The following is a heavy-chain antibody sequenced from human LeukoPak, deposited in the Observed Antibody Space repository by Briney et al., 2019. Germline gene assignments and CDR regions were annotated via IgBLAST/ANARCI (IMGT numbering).Heavy chain of an antibody. D-gene: IGHD5-18*01. Sequence: GGSLRLSCVASGFTFSNFWMSWVRQTPGKGLEWVANIKTDGSEKYYVDSVKGRFTISRDNAKNSVSLRMNSLRAEDTAVYYCAAGYSYGTNLDHWGQGTLVTVSS. CDR1: GFTFSNFW. CDR2: IKTDGSEK. J-gene: IGHJ5*02. CDR3: AAGYSYGTNLDH. V-gene: IGHV3-7*01.